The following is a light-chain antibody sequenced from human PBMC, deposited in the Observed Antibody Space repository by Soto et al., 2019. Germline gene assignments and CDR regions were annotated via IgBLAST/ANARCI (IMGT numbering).Light chain of an antibody. CDR1: TNDIGVYDF. Sequence: QSALTQPPSASGAPGQSVTISCTGTTNDIGVYDFVSWYQHHPGKAPRLIIYEVVQRPSGVPDRFSGSKSGNTASLTVSGIQAADEADYFCKSYAGSNTDVFGSGTQLTVL. CDR2: EVV. J-gene: IGLJ7*01. CDR3: KSYAGSNTDV. V-gene: IGLV2-8*01.